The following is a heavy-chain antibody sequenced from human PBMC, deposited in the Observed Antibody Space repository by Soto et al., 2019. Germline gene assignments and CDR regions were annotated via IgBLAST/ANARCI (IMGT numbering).Heavy chain of an antibody. D-gene: IGHD1-26*01. CDR1: GCSISSYY. Sequence: PXETLSLTCTVAGCSISSYYWSWIRQPPGKGLEWIGYIYYSGSTNYNPSLKSRVTISVDTSKNQFSLKLSSVTAADTAVYYCASGNFPLLARLDSWGQGTLVTVSS. J-gene: IGHJ4*02. V-gene: IGHV4-59*01. CDR3: ASGNFPLLARLDS. CDR2: IYYSGST.